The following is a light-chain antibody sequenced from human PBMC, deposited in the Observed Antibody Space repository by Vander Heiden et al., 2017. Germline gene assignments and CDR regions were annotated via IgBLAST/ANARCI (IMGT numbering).Light chain of an antibody. Sequence: QSVLTQPPSTSGTAGQRVTIACSGSSSNIGRNAVNVSKQTTGGAPRLLIDNNDQRPSVVPDRFSGSKSGTSASLSVSVLRSEDEADYYCAACDDSLTRLVFGGGTKLTVL. V-gene: IGLV1-44*01. CDR3: AACDDSLTRLV. CDR1: SSNIGRNA. J-gene: IGLJ2*01. CDR2: NND.